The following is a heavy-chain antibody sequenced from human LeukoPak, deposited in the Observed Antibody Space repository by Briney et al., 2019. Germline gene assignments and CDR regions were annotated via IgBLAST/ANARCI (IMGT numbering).Heavy chain of an antibody. J-gene: IGHJ4*02. D-gene: IGHD5-24*01. CDR1: GGTFSSYA. V-gene: IGHV1-69*05. CDR2: IIPIFGTA. Sequence: SVKVSCKAPGGTFSSYAISWVRQAPGQGLEWMGRIIPIFGTANYAQKFQGRVTITTDESTSTAYMELSSLRSEDTAVYYCARERDGYNYGVDYWGQGTLVTVSS. CDR3: ARERDGYNYGVDY.